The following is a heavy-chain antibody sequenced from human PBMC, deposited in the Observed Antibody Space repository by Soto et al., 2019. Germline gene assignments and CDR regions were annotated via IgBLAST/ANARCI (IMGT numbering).Heavy chain of an antibody. Sequence: GGSLRLSCAASGFTFSSYGMHWVRQAPGKGLEWVAVIWYDGSNKYYADSLKGRFTISRDNSKNTLYLQMNSLRAEDTAVYYCARVYDYIWGSPQDAFDIWGQGTMVTVSS. D-gene: IGHD3-16*01. J-gene: IGHJ3*02. V-gene: IGHV3-33*01. CDR1: GFTFSSYG. CDR2: IWYDGSNK. CDR3: ARVYDYIWGSPQDAFDI.